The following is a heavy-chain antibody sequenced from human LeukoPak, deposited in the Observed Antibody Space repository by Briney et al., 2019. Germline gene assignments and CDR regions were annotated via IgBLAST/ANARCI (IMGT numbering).Heavy chain of an antibody. J-gene: IGHJ1*01. D-gene: IGHD1-26*01. CDR3: GKDLGATVEYYFQH. CDR1: GFTFDNYA. CDR2: ISGDGGST. V-gene: IGHV3-43*02. Sequence: GGSLRLSCAASGFTFDNYAMHWVRHAPGKGLEWVSLISGDGGSTYYADSVKGRFTISRDNSKNSLYLQMNSLRTEDTALNYCGKDLGATVEYYFQHWGQGTRVTVSS.